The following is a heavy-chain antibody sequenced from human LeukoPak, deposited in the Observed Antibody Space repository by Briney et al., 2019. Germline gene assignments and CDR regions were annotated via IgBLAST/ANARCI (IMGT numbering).Heavy chain of an antibody. Sequence: GGSLRLSCAASGFTFSSYWMSWVRQAPGKGLEWVANIKQDGSEKYYVDSVKGRFTISRDNAKNSLYLQMNSLRAEDTAVYYCARLLTLWFGENESPNWFDPWGQGTLVTVSS. D-gene: IGHD3-10*01. CDR1: GFTFSSYW. J-gene: IGHJ5*02. V-gene: IGHV3-7*04. CDR2: IKQDGSEK. CDR3: ARLLTLWFGENESPNWFDP.